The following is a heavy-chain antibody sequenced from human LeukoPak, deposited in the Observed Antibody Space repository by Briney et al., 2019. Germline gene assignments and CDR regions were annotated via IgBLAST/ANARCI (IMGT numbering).Heavy chain of an antibody. CDR1: GGTFSSYA. CDR3: ARDQVITFGGINSPYDY. Sequence: SVKVSCKASGGTFSSYAISWVRQAPGQGLEWMGGIIPIFGTANYAQKFQGRVTITADESTSTAYMELSSLRSEDTAVYYCARDQVITFGGINSPYDYWGQGTLVTVSS. D-gene: IGHD3-16*01. CDR2: IIPIFGTA. V-gene: IGHV1-69*13. J-gene: IGHJ4*02.